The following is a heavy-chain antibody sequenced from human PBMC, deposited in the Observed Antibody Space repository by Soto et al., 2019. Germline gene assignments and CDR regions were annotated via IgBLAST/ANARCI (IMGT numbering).Heavy chain of an antibody. J-gene: IGHJ4*02. V-gene: IGHV1-18*04. Sequence: ASVKVSCKASGYTFTSYGISWVRQAPGQGLEWMGWISGFNGNTQYAQKFQDRVTMTTDTSTNAAHMEVRTLTSDDTAVYYCARDEGEGSRRYWGQGTLVTVSS. CDR3: ARDEGEGSRRY. CDR2: ISGFNGNT. D-gene: IGHD3-16*01. CDR1: GYTFTSYG.